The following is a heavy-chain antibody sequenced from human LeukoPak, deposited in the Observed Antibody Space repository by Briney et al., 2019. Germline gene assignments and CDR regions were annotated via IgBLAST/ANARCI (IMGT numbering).Heavy chain of an antibody. Sequence: GGSLTLSCAGSGFTFSSYAMSWVRQAPGQGLEWVSVISDSGDYTSYADSVRGRFTISRDNSRNTLYLQMDSLRAEDTAVYFCAKELYISPDTVGFDYWGQGTLVTVSS. D-gene: IGHD4-23*01. V-gene: IGHV3-23*01. J-gene: IGHJ4*02. CDR3: AKELYISPDTVGFDY. CDR2: ISDSGDYT. CDR1: GFTFSSYA.